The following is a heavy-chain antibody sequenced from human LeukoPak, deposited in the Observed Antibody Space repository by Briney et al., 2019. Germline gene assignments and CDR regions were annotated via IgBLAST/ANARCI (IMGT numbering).Heavy chain of an antibody. CDR1: GGSISSGGYS. CDR2: IYHSGST. Sequence: SETLSLTCAVSGGSISSGGYSWSWIRQPPGKGLEWIGYIYHSGSTYYNPSLKSRVTISVDRSKNQFSLKLSSVTAADTAVYYCASDSSGYYSLSAFDIWGQGTMVTVSS. CDR3: ASDSSGYYSLSAFDI. V-gene: IGHV4-30-2*01. D-gene: IGHD3-22*01. J-gene: IGHJ3*02.